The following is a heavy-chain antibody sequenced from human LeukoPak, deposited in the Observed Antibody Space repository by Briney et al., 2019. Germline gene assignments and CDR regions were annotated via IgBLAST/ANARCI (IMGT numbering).Heavy chain of an antibody. CDR1: GGSISSGGYY. CDR3: ARVVLDIAAESLDWLDP. Sequence: SQTLSLTCTVSGGSISSGGYYWSWIRQHPGKGLEWIGYIYYSGSTYYNPSLKSRVTISVDTSKNQFSLKLSSVTAADTAVYYCARVVLDIAAESLDWLDPWGQGTLVTVSS. D-gene: IGHD6-13*01. CDR2: IYYSGST. V-gene: IGHV4-31*03. J-gene: IGHJ5*02.